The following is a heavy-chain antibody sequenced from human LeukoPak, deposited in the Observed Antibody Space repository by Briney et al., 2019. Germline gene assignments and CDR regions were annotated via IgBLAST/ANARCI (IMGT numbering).Heavy chain of an antibody. CDR1: GFNFIDYS. V-gene: IGHV3-48*01. CDR2: IGISSGNT. Sequence: GRSLRLSCAASGFNFIDYSMNWVRQAPRKGLEWTSYIGISSGNTKYADSVKGRFTISRDKARNSLYLQMNSLRVEDMAMYYCARDHRYAFDNWGHGTLVTVSS. J-gene: IGHJ4*01. D-gene: IGHD5-12*01. CDR3: ARDHRYAFDN.